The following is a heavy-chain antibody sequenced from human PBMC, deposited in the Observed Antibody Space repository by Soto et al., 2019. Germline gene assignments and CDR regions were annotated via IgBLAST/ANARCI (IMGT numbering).Heavy chain of an antibody. CDR3: AQGQTTIFGVVDDGMDV. CDR2: ISYDGSNK. J-gene: IGHJ6*02. Sequence: QVQLVESGGGVVQPGRSLRLSCAASGFTFSSYAMHWVRQAPGKGLEWVAVISYDGSNKYYADSVKGRFTISRDNSKNTLYLQMNSLRAEDTAVYYCAQGQTTIFGVVDDGMDVWGQGTTVTVSS. CDR1: GFTFSSYA. D-gene: IGHD3-3*01. V-gene: IGHV3-30-3*01.